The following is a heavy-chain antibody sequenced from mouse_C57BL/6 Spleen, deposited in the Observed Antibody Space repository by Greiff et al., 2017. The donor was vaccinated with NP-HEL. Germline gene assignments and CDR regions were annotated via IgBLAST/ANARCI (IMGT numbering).Heavy chain of an antibody. Sequence: EVHLVESGEGLVKPGGSLKLSCAASGFTFSSYAMSWVRQTPEKRLEWVAYISSGGDYIYYADTVKGRFTISRDNARNTLYLQMSSLKSEDTAMYYCTRDGNYVRGYFDYWGQGTTLTVSS. J-gene: IGHJ2*01. CDR2: ISSGGDYI. V-gene: IGHV5-9-1*02. CDR3: TRDGNYVRGYFDY. CDR1: GFTFSSYA. D-gene: IGHD2-1*01.